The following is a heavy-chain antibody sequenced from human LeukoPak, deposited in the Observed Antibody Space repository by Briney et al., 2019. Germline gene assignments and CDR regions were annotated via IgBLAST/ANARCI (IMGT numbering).Heavy chain of an antibody. V-gene: IGHV3-20*01. CDR1: GFSFDDYG. CDR3: ARYSIHNDDILNGPFDH. CDR2: INWNGGST. Sequence: GGSLRLSCAASGFSFDDYGMSWVRQAPGKGLEWVSGINWNGGSTGYADSVKGRFTISRDNAKNSLYLQMNSLRAEDTALYHCARYSIHNDDILNGPFDHWGQGTLVTVSS. J-gene: IGHJ4*02. D-gene: IGHD3-9*01.